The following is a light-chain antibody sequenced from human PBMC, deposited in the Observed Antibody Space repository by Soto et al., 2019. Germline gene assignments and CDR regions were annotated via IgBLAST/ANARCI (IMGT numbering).Light chain of an antibody. J-gene: IGKJ1*01. Sequence: IVLTQSPGTLSLSPGERATLSCRASQSVSSYLARYQQKPGQAPRLLIYDASTRATGILARFSGSGSGTEFTLTISSLQSEDFAVYYCQQYNNWPLTFGQGTKVDIK. CDR3: QQYNNWPLT. V-gene: IGKV3-15*01. CDR2: DAS. CDR1: QSVSSY.